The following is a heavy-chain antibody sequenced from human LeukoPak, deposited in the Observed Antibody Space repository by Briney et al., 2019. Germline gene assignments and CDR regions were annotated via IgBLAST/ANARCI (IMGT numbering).Heavy chain of an antibody. D-gene: IGHD6-19*01. Sequence: GGSLRLSCAASGFSFSSYWMSWVRQALGKGLEWVANIKQDGSEKYYVDSVKGRFTISRDNAKNSLYLQMNSLRAEDTAVYYCVRDQGKAVAGTSSAFDIWGQGTMVTVSS. CDR3: VRDQGKAVAGTSSAFDI. V-gene: IGHV3-7*01. CDR1: GFSFSSYW. CDR2: IKQDGSEK. J-gene: IGHJ3*02.